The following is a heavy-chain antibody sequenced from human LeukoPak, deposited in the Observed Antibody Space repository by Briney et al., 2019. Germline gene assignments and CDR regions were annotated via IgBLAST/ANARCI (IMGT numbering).Heavy chain of an antibody. V-gene: IGHV3-23*01. J-gene: IGHJ4*02. Sequence: GGSLRLSCAASGFTFSSYAMNWVRQAPGKGLEWVSGISASGGSTYNADPVKGRFTISRDNAKNSLYLQMNSLRAEDTAVYYCAREGNQLPTDYWGQGTLVTVSS. CDR1: GFTFSSYA. CDR3: AREGNQLPTDY. CDR2: ISASGGST. D-gene: IGHD2-2*01.